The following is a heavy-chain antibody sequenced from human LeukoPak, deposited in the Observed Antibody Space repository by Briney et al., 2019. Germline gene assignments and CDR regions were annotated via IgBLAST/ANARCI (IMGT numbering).Heavy chain of an antibody. D-gene: IGHD1-1*01. V-gene: IGHV1-46*01. CDR2: INPGGGST. CDR1: GYTFTSYY. Sequence: ASVKVSCKASGYTFTSYYMHWVRQDPGQGLEWMGIINPGGGSTTYAQKFQGRVTITRNTSISTAYMELSSLRSEDTAVYYCARALSTGSQDLDYWGQGTLVTVSS. CDR3: ARALSTGSQDLDY. J-gene: IGHJ4*02.